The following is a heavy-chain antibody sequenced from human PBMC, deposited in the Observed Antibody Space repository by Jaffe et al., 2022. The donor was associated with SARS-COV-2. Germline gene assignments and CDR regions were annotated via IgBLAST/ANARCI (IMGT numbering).Heavy chain of an antibody. D-gene: IGHD3-10*01. CDR1: GFPFTTYA. CDR2: IRGSSGGT. J-gene: IGHJ4*02. Sequence: EVQLVESGGGLVQPGGSLRLSCITSGFPFTTYAMGWVRQAPGKGLEWVSVIRGSSGGTYYADSVKGRFTISRDNSKNTLYLQMNSLRAEDAAIYYCAKDRDYGLGSLFFDYWGQGTLVTVSS. CDR3: AKDRDYGLGSLFFDY. V-gene: IGHV3-23*04.